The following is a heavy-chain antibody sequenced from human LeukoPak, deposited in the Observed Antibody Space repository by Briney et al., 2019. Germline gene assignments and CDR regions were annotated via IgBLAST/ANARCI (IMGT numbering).Heavy chain of an antibody. Sequence: ASVKVSCKASGYTFTTYNINWVRQAPGQGLEWMGWISGYNGNTNYAQKLQGRVTMTTDTSTSTAYMELRSLKSDDTAVYYCARDLSIVVVTAADYWGQGTLVTVSS. CDR3: ARDLSIVVVTAADY. CDR2: ISGYNGNT. D-gene: IGHD2-21*02. J-gene: IGHJ4*02. CDR1: GYTFTTYN. V-gene: IGHV1-18*01.